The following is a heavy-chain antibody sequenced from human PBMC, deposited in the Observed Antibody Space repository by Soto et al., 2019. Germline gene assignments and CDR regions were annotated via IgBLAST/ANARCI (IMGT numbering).Heavy chain of an antibody. CDR3: SRGEDALFYYVLAV. J-gene: IGHJ6*04. D-gene: IGHD3-10*01. CDR2: IYDTGISGYTPST. CDR1: GGSITSSY. Sequence: SETLSLTCTVSGGSITSSYWSWIRRPPGKGLEWIAYIYDTGISGYTPSTSYNPSLKSRVTMSVDTSKSQFSLKLTSVTAADTAVYYCSRGEDALFYYVLAVWGKGITVPVAS. V-gene: IGHV4-59*01.